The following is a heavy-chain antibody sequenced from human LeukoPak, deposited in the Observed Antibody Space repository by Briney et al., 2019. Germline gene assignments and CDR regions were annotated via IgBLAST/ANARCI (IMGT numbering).Heavy chain of an antibody. CDR3: ARPPRLLDK. V-gene: IGHV3-11*01. D-gene: IGHD1-26*01. CDR1: GFTFSDYY. Sequence: GGSLRLSCAASGFTFSDYYMSWIRQAPGRGLESVSYIGPTGDALYAGSVKGRFTISRDNAKNSIYLQMDSLRAEDTAVYYCARPPRLLDKWGQGTLVTVSS. J-gene: IGHJ4*02. CDR2: IGPTGDAL.